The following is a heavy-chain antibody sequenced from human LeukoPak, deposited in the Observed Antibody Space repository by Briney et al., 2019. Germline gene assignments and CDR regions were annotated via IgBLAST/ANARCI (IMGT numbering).Heavy chain of an antibody. J-gene: IGHJ4*02. CDR3: ARDCCSSTSCLSIDDY. D-gene: IGHD2-2*01. CDR1: GYTFIGYY. CDR2: INPNSGGT. V-gene: IGHV1-2*02. Sequence: ASVTVSCKASGYTFIGYYMHWVRQAPGQGLEWMGWINPNSGGTNYAQKFQGRVTMTRDTSISTAYMELSRLSSDDTAVYYCARDCCSSTSCLSIDDYWGQGTLVTVSS.